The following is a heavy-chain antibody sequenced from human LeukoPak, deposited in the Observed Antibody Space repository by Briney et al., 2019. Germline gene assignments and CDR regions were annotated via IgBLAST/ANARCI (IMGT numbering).Heavy chain of an antibody. CDR2: IIPIFGTA. CDR3: ARDWDYGGNSFDP. J-gene: IGHJ5*02. CDR1: GGTFSSYA. Sequence: GASVKVSCKASGGTFSSYAISGVRQAPGQGLEWMGRIIPIFGTANYAQKFQGRVTITADESTSTAYMELSSLRSEDTAVYYCARDWDYGGNSFDPWGQGTLVTVSS. V-gene: IGHV1-69*13. D-gene: IGHD4-23*01.